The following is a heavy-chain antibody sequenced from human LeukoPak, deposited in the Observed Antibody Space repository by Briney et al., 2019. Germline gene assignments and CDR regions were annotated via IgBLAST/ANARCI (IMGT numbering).Heavy chain of an antibody. V-gene: IGHV4-34*01. D-gene: IGHD2-2*01. Sequence: PSETLSLTCAVHGGSFSGYYWSWIRQPPGKGLEWIGEINHSGSTNYNPSLKSRVTISVDTSKNQFSLKLSSVTAADTAVYYCARHQYQPYYYGMDVWGQGTTVTVSS. CDR1: GGSFSGYY. J-gene: IGHJ6*02. CDR2: INHSGST. CDR3: ARHQYQPYYYGMDV.